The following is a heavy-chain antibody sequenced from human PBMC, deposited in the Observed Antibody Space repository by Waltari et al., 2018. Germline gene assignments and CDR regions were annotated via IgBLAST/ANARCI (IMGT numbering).Heavy chain of an antibody. CDR1: GGSISSYY. CDR3: ARAGLDGSYYGDRFDP. Sequence: QVQLQESGPGLVKPSETLSLTCTVSGGSISSYYWSWIRQPPGKGLEWLGYIYYSGSTSYNPSLKSRVTISVDTSKNQFSLKLSSVTAADTAVYYCARAGLDGSYYGDRFDPWGQGTLVTVSS. V-gene: IGHV4-59*08. CDR2: IYYSGST. D-gene: IGHD1-26*01. J-gene: IGHJ5*02.